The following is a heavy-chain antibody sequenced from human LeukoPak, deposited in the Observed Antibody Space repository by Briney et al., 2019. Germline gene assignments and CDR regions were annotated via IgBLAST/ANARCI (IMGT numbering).Heavy chain of an antibody. CDR2: ISAYNGNT. V-gene: IGHV1-18*01. CDR3: ARDLGSPYDAFDI. CDR1: GGTFSSYA. Sequence: ASVKVSCKASGGTFSSYAISWVRQAPGQGLEWMGWISAYNGNTNYAQKLQGRVTMTTDTSTSTAYMELRSLRSDDTAVYYCARDLGSPYDAFDIWGQGTMVTVSS. J-gene: IGHJ3*02.